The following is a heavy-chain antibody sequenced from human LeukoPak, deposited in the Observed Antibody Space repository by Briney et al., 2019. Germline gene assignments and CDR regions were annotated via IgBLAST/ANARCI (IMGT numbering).Heavy chain of an antibody. D-gene: IGHD3-16*01. V-gene: IGHV5-51*01. J-gene: IGHJ4*02. Sequence: GESLQISCQGSGYIFTTYWIAWVRQMPGKGLEWMGIIFPGDSDTRYNPSFQGQVTISVDKSISTAYLQWDSLKASDTAMYYCARRGTYFDSWGQGTLVTVSS. CDR2: IFPGDSDT. CDR3: ARRGTYFDS. CDR1: GYIFTTYW.